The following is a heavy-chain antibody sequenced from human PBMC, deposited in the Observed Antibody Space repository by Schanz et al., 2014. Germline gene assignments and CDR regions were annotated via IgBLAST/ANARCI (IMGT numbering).Heavy chain of an antibody. D-gene: IGHD2-8*02. J-gene: IGHJ4*02. Sequence: QLQLQESGPGLVKPSETLSLTCTVSAGSISSHFWSWIRQPPGKGLEWIGYMYHSGSSNYNPSLKSRVTISVDTSKNQFSLKMTSLTAADTAVYFCARVGGGILTSWYSLDSWGQGTLVTVSS. CDR1: AGSISSHF. V-gene: IGHV4-59*11. CDR2: MYHSGSS. CDR3: ARVGGGILTSWYSLDS.